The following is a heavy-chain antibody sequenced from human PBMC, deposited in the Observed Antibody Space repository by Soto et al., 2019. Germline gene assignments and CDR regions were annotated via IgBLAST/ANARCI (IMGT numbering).Heavy chain of an antibody. CDR1: GGTFGSYA. Sequence: EASVKVSCKTSGGTFGSYAISWVRQAPGQGLEWMGGIVPLFRTTNYAQKFQGRVTITADTSTYTVYMELGGLRSGDTAVYYCARGGYSSTWSNLLDRSGLDVWGQGTTVTVSS. CDR3: ARGGYSSTWSNLLDRSGLDV. CDR2: IVPLFRTT. D-gene: IGHD6-13*01. J-gene: IGHJ6*02. V-gene: IGHV1-69*06.